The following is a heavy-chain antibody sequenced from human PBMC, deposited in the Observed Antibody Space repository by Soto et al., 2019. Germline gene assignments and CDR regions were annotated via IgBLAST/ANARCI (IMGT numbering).Heavy chain of an antibody. CDR3: ARGQGFLAAASKDISTPDYYYMDV. Sequence: ASVKVSCKASGYTFTSYGISWVRQAPGQGLEWMGWISAYNGNTNYAQKLQGRVTMTTDTSTSTAYMELRSLRSDDTAVYYCARGQGFLAAASKDISTPDYYYMDVWGKGTTVTVSS. V-gene: IGHV1-18*01. CDR1: GYTFTSYG. D-gene: IGHD6-13*01. CDR2: ISAYNGNT. J-gene: IGHJ6*03.